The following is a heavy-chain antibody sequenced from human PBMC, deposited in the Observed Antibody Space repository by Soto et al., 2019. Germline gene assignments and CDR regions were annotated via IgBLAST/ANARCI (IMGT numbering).Heavy chain of an antibody. CDR2: INAGNGNT. D-gene: IGHD5-12*01. V-gene: IGHV1-3*01. CDR1: GITFSTYA. Sequence: QVQLVQSGAEVKKPGASVKVSCKASGITFSTYAIHWVRQAPGQGLEWMGWINAGNGNTRYSQKFQGRVTLTRDTSGSTTYMDLSSLRSEDTAIYYCARAISGYVTWGQGALVTVSS. J-gene: IGHJ4*02. CDR3: ARAISGYVT.